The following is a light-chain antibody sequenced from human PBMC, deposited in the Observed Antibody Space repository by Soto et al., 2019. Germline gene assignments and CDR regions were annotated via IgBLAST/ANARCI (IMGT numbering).Light chain of an antibody. V-gene: IGLV2-8*01. J-gene: IGLJ2*01. Sequence: QSVLTQPPSASGSPGQSVTISCTGTSSDVGGYNYVSWYQQHPGKAPKLMIYEVSKRPSGVPDRFSGSKSGNTASLTVSGLQVEDEADYYCGSFDARNNLLFGGGTKLTVL. CDR3: GSFDARNNLL. CDR1: SSDVGGYNY. CDR2: EVS.